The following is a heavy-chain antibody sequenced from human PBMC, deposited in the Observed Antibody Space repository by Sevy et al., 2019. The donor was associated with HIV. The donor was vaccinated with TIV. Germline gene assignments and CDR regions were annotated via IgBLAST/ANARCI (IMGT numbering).Heavy chain of an antibody. V-gene: IGHV1-2*02. Sequence: APVKVSCKASGYTFTGHYMHWVRQAPGQGLEWMGWINPNSGSTDYAQKFQGRVTLTRDTSISTAYLELSRLTSDDTAVYYCARVFPYCSGGSCYSPYDAFDIWGQGTMVTVSS. CDR1: GYTFTGHY. CDR3: ARVFPYCSGGSCYSPYDAFDI. D-gene: IGHD2-15*01. J-gene: IGHJ3*02. CDR2: INPNSGST.